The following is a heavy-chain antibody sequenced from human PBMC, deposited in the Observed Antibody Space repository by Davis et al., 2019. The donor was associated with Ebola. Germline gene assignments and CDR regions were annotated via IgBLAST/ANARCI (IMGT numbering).Heavy chain of an antibody. D-gene: IGHD6-13*01. CDR1: GITFSSHV. CDR3: AKRPSSSWYDYFDY. Sequence: GGSLRLSCAAPGITFSSHVMSWVRQAPGKGLEWVSTITGGGIAYYTESVEGRFTISRDNSKNTLYLQMDSLRADDPAVYFCAKRPSSSWYDYFDYWGQGTKVTVSS. V-gene: IGHV3-23*01. CDR2: ITGGGIA. J-gene: IGHJ4*02.